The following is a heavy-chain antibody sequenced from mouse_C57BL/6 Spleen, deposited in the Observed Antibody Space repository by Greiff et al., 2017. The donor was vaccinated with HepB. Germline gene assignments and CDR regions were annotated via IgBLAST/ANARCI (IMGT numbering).Heavy chain of an antibody. CDR2: IEPNSGGT. CDR3: AIHGNYYDSSYAIDY. CDR1: GYTFTSYW. J-gene: IGHJ4*01. D-gene: IGHD1-1*01. Sequence: QVQLQQPGAELVKPGASVKLSCKAAGYTFTSYWMHWVKQRPGRGLEWIGRIEPNSGGTKYNEKFKSNATLTVDKPPSTAYIQLSTLTSEDSAVHYCAIHGNYYDSSYAIDYWVQGTSVTVTS. V-gene: IGHV1-72*01.